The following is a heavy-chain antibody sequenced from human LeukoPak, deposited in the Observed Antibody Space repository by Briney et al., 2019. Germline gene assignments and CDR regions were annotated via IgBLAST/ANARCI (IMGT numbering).Heavy chain of an antibody. CDR1: GYTFTTYG. J-gene: IGHJ3*02. Sequence: ASVKVSCKASGYTFTTYGISWVRQAPGQGLAWMGWINTNSGGTNYAQKFQGRVTMTRDTSISTAYMELSRLRSDDTAVYYCARDREGYYDILTGYYGVGAFDIWGQGTMVTVSS. CDR2: INTNSGGT. D-gene: IGHD3-9*01. CDR3: ARDREGYYDILTGYYGVGAFDI. V-gene: IGHV1-2*02.